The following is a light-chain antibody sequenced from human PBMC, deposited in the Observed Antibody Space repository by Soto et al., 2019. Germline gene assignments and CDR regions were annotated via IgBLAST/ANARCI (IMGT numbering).Light chain of an antibody. V-gene: IGLV2-14*01. CDR1: SSDVGGYKY. CDR3: SSYTSSRTAV. J-gene: IGLJ2*01. CDR2: EVS. Sequence: QSALTQPASVSGSPGQSITISCTGSSSDVGGYKYVSWYQQYPGKAPKLMIYEVSNRPSGVSNRFSGSKSGNTASLTISGLQAEDEADYYCSSYTSSRTAVFGGGTRSPS.